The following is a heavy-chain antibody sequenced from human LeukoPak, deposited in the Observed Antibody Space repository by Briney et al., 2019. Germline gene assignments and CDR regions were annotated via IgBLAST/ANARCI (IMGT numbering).Heavy chain of an antibody. CDR1: GFTFSSYE. Sequence: PGGSLRLSCAASGFTFSSYEMKWIRQAPGKGLEWVSYISSSGSTIYYADSVKGRFTISRDNAKNSLYLQMNSLRAEDTAVYYCATDRVGATTHWFDPWGQGTLVTVSS. D-gene: IGHD1-26*01. V-gene: IGHV3-48*03. CDR3: ATDRVGATTHWFDP. J-gene: IGHJ5*02. CDR2: ISSSGSTI.